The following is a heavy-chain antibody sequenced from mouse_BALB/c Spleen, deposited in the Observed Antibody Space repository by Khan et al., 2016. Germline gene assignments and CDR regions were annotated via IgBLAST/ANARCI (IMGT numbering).Heavy chain of an antibody. CDR1: GYTFTSYW. D-gene: IGHD2-4*01. CDR3: TRGESTMSRGFAY. CDR2: TFPSDSYT. Sequence: QVQLQQSGAELVRPGASVKLSCKASGYTFTSYWINWVKQRPGQGLEWIGNTFPSDSYTNYNQKFKDKATLTVDKSSSTAYMQLSSPTSEDSAVYYCTRGESTMSRGFAYWGQGTLVTVSA. V-gene: IGHV1-69*02. J-gene: IGHJ3*01.